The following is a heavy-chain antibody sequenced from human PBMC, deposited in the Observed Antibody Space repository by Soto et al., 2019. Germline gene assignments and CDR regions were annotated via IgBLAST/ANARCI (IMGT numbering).Heavy chain of an antibody. V-gene: IGHV1-69*12. J-gene: IGHJ4*02. Sequence: QVQLVQSGAEVKKPGSSVKVSCKASGGTFSSYAISWVRQAPGQGLEWMGGIIPIFGTANYAQKFQGRVTXXEXEXTSTAYMELSSLRSEDTAVYYCARGFQVYATPHFDYWGQGTLVTVSS. D-gene: IGHD2-8*01. CDR1: GGTFSSYA. CDR2: IIPIFGTA. CDR3: ARGFQVYATPHFDY.